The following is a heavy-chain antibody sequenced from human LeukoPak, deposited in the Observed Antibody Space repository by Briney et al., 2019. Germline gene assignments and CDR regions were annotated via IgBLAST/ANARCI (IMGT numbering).Heavy chain of an antibody. CDR2: IYYSGVT. V-gene: IGHV4-39*07. D-gene: IGHD3-10*01. CDR1: GDSISSSDYY. CDR3: TREVEGYSYASGRFLHFDP. Sequence: SETLSLTCTVSGDSISSSDYYWGWIRQPPGKGLEWIGSIYYSGVTYYNPSLKSRVTISVDTPKNQFSLRLSSVTAADTAVYYCTREVEGYSYASGRFLHFDPWGQGTLVTVSS. J-gene: IGHJ5*02.